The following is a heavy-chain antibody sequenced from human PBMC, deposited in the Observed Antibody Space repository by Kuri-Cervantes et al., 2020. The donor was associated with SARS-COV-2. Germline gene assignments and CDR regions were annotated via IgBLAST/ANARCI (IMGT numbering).Heavy chain of an antibody. Sequence: SETLSLTCTVSGGSISSHYWSWIRQPPGKGLEWIGYIYYSGSTYYNPSLKSRVTISVDTSKNQFSLKLSSVTAADTAVYYCARRPSDDFWSGYYYDYWGQGTLVTVSS. V-gene: IGHV4-59*04. J-gene: IGHJ4*02. CDR3: ARRPSDDFWSGYYYDY. D-gene: IGHD3-3*01. CDR1: GGSISSHY. CDR2: IYYSGST.